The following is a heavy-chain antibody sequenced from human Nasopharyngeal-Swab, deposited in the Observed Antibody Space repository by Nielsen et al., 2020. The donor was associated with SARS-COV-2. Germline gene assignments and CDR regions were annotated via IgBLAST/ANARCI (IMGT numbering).Heavy chain of an antibody. CDR1: GGSISSAFYQ. V-gene: IGHV4-61*02. D-gene: IGHD6-19*01. J-gene: IGHJ4*02. Sequence: SCTVSGGSISSAFYQWSWIRQPAGKGLEWIGRMYTGGRTDYNPSLKGRVTISVDTSRNQLSLKLNSVTAADTALYYCARVGTGWASDYWGQGTLVTVSS. CDR2: MYTGGRT. CDR3: ARVGTGWASDY.